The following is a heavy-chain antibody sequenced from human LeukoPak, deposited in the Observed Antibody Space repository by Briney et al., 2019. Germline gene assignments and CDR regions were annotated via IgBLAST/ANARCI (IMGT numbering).Heavy chain of an antibody. D-gene: IGHD6-19*01. CDR1: GFIFDDYA. Sequence: GRSLRLSCAASGFIFDDYAMHWVRHAPGKGLEWVSGISWNSGSIGYADSVKGRFTISRDNAKNSPYLQMNSLRAEDTALYYCVKDRSSGWTGASFDMWGQGTMVTVSS. CDR2: ISWNSGSI. CDR3: VKDRSSGWTGASFDM. V-gene: IGHV3-9*01. J-gene: IGHJ3*02.